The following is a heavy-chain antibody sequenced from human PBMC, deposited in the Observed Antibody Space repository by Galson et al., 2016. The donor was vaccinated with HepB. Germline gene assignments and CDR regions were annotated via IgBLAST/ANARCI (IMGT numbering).Heavy chain of an antibody. Sequence: SLRLSCAVSGFSVSDNYMSWVRQAPGQGLEWVSLMYSDGRTHYADSAKGRFTISRDNSKNTVFLQLKSLRAEDSAVYFCYSRLGCCRGETCFGRYWGQGTLVTVSA. V-gene: IGHV3-53*01. J-gene: IGHJ4*02. CDR3: YSRLGCCRGETCFGRY. D-gene: IGHD4/OR15-4a*01. CDR1: GFSVSDNY. CDR2: MYSDGRT.